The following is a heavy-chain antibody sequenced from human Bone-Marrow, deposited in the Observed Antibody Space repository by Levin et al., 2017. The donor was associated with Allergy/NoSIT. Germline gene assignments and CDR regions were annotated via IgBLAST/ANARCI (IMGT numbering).Heavy chain of an antibody. Sequence: ASVKVSCKTSGYNFQKYGMTWVRQAPGQGLEWMGWISVNTGNTKDSPRFQGRVTMTTDTSMSTAYMELRSLVSDDTAVYFCARDDGSGSYIWLDPWGQGNLVTVSS. D-gene: IGHD3-10*01. V-gene: IGHV1-18*01. CDR2: ISVNTGNT. CDR3: ARDDGSGSYIWLDP. J-gene: IGHJ5*02. CDR1: GYNFQKYG.